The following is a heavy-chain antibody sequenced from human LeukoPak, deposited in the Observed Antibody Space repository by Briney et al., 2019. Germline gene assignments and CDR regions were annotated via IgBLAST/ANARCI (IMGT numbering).Heavy chain of an antibody. CDR1: GFTFSSYW. J-gene: IGHJ4*02. CDR3: ARAAVLLWFGESLYYFDY. V-gene: IGHV3-7*01. CDR2: IKKDGIEK. D-gene: IGHD3-10*01. Sequence: GGSLRLSCAASGFTFSSYWMSWVHQAPGKGLEWVANIKKDGIEKYYVDSVKGRFTISRDNAKNSLYLQMNSLRAEDTAVYYCARAAVLLWFGESLYYFDYWGQGTLVTVSS.